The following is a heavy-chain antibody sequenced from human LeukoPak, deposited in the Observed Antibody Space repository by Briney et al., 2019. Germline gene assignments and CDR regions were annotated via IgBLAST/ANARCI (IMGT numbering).Heavy chain of an antibody. CDR2: ISYDGSNK. CDR3: AKGNRAFDI. CDR1: GFTFSSYG. V-gene: IGHV3-30*18. J-gene: IGHJ3*02. Sequence: GGSLRLSCAASGFTFSSYGMHWVRQAPGKGLEWVAVISYDGSNKYYADSVKGRFTISRDNSKNTLYLQMNSLRAEDTAVYYCAKGNRAFDIWGQGTMVTVSS. D-gene: IGHD1-14*01.